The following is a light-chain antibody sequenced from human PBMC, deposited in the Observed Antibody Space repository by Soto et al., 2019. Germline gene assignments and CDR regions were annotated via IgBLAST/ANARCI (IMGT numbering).Light chain of an antibody. Sequence: EVVLTQSPGTLSLSPGERATLSCRASQGVGSSFLAWYQQKPGQAPRLLIYGASNRAAGIPDRFSGSGSGTDFTLTISRLEPEDFAVYYCQQYGSTPITFGQGTRLEIK. CDR2: GAS. CDR3: QQYGSTPIT. J-gene: IGKJ5*01. V-gene: IGKV3-20*01. CDR1: QGVGSSF.